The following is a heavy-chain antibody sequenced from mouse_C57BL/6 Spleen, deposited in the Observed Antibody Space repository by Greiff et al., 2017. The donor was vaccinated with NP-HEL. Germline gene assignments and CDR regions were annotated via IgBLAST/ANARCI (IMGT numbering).Heavy chain of an antibody. J-gene: IGHJ3*01. CDR1: GYTFTDYE. CDR3: TRGGMFAY. Sequence: VKLMESGAELVRPGASVTLSCKASGYTFTDYEMHWVKQTPVHGLEWIGAIDPETGGTAYNQKFQGKAILTADKSSSTAYMELRSLTSEDSAVYYCTRGGMFAYWGQGTLVTVSA. V-gene: IGHV1-15*01. D-gene: IGHD1-1*02. CDR2: IDPETGGT.